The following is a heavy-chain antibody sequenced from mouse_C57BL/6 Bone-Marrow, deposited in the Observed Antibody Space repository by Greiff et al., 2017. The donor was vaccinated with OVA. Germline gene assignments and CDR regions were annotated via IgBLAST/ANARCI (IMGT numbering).Heavy chain of an antibody. D-gene: IGHD2-4*01. V-gene: IGHV1-82*01. CDR1: GYAFSSSW. Sequence: QVQLQQSGPELVKPGASVKISCKASGYAFSSSWMNWVKQRPGKGLEWIGRIYPGDGDTNYNGKFKSKATLTADKSSSTAYMQLSSLTSEDSAVYFCARSGDYDRNWYFDVWGTGTTVTVSS. CDR2: IYPGDGDT. J-gene: IGHJ1*03. CDR3: ARSGDYDRNWYFDV.